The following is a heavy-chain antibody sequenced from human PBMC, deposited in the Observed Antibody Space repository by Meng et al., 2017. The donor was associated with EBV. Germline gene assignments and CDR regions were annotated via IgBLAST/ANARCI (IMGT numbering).Heavy chain of an antibody. D-gene: IGHD3-10*01. Sequence: QVQVVQSAAEVKKLGSSVKVSCKTSGGPFRYYAISWVRQAPGQGLEWLGGFLPRLGAPNYAQKFHGRVKITADESTSTHYMDLSSLRSEDTAIYYCASESGRGYTPDYWGQGTLVTVSS. CDR2: FLPRLGAP. CDR3: ASESGRGYTPDY. CDR1: GGPFRYYA. J-gene: IGHJ4*02. V-gene: IGHV1-69*01.